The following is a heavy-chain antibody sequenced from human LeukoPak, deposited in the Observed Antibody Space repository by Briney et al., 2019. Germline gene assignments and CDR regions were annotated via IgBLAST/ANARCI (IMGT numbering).Heavy chain of an antibody. CDR3: ARDSEDDFWSGYLFDY. J-gene: IGHJ4*02. Sequence: GGSLRLSCAASGFTLSSYSMNWVRQAPGKGLEWVSYISSSSSTIYYADSVKGRFTISRDNAKNSLYLQMNSLRAEDTAVYYCARDSEDDFWSGYLFDYWGQGTLVTVSS. CDR1: GFTLSSYS. V-gene: IGHV3-48*01. CDR2: ISSSSSTI. D-gene: IGHD3-3*01.